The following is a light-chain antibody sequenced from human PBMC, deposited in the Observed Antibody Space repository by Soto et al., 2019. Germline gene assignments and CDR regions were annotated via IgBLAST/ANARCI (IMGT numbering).Light chain of an antibody. CDR1: SNDVGGYHY. Sequence: QSALTQPASVSGSPGQSITISCTGTSNDVGGYHYVSWYQQYPGKAPNLIIYENSHRPSGVSNRFSGSKSGNTASLTISGLQAEDEADYYCSSYTYSGTLVVFGGGTKLTVL. CDR3: SSYTYSGTLVV. J-gene: IGLJ3*02. V-gene: IGLV2-14*01. CDR2: ENS.